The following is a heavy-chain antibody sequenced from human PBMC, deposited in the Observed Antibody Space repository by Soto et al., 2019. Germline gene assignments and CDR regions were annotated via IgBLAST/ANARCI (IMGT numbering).Heavy chain of an antibody. D-gene: IGHD4-17*01. CDR2: IYYRGST. J-gene: IGHJ4*02. CDR1: GGSISSYY. CDR3: ASRYGGTLDF. V-gene: IGHV4-59*08. Sequence: QVQLQESGPGLVKPSETLSLTCTVSGGSISSYYWSWIRQPPGKGLEWIGYIYYRGSTNYNPYLKSRVTISVDTSKNQFSLKLSSVTAADTAIYYCASRYGGTLDFWGQGTLVTVSS.